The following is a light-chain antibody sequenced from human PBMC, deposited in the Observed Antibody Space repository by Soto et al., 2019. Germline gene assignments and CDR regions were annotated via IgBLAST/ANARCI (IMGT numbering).Light chain of an antibody. V-gene: IGKV3-15*01. CDR3: QQYNTWLWT. CDR1: QSVNAN. CDR2: GAS. J-gene: IGKJ1*01. Sequence: EVVMTQSPATLSVSPGERATLSCRASQSVNANLAWYQQKPGKAPRLLIHGASNTATGIPARFSGSGFGTEFILTIRSLQSEDFAVYYCQQYNTWLWTFGKGTKVEI.